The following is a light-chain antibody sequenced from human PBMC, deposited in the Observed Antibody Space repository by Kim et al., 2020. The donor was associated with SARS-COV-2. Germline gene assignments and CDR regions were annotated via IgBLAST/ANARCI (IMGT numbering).Light chain of an antibody. Sequence: GQSYTIACTGTSSDVGGYNYVSWYQQHPGKAPNLMIYDVSNRPSGVSNRFSGSKSGNTASLTISGLQADDEADYYCSSYTSSRTHVFGTGTKVTVL. CDR2: DVS. J-gene: IGLJ1*01. V-gene: IGLV2-14*03. CDR3: SSYTSSRTHV. CDR1: SSDVGGYNY.